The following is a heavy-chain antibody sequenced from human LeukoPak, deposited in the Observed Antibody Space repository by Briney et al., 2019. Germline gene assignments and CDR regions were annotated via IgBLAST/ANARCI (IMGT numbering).Heavy chain of an antibody. CDR3: ARGTVTSFDY. J-gene: IGHJ4*02. CDR1: GGSISSGGYS. V-gene: IGHV4-30-2*01. D-gene: IGHD4-17*01. CDR2: IYHSGST. Sequence: SQTLSLTCAVSGGSISSGGYSWCWIRQPPRKGLEWIGYIYHSGSTYYNPYIQSRVTISVDRTKNQFSLKLSSVTAADTAVYYCARGTVTSFDYWGQGTLVTVSS.